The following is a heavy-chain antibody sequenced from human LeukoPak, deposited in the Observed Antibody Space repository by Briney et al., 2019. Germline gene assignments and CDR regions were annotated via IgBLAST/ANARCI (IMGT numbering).Heavy chain of an antibody. D-gene: IGHD3-16*01. Sequence: PGGSLTLSCEASGFTFDDYGMSWVRHAPGQGLEWVSGINWNGGSTGYEDSVKGRFTISRDNAKNSLYLHMHSLRAEATALYYWARYVRKLYGVGGDYYFYMDVWGKGTTVTVSS. CDR1: GFTFDDYG. CDR3: ARYVRKLYGVGGDYYFYMDV. J-gene: IGHJ6*03. CDR2: INWNGGST. V-gene: IGHV3-20*04.